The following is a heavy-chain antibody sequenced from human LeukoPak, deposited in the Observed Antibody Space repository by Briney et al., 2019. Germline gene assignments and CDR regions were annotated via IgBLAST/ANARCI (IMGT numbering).Heavy chain of an antibody. CDR1: GGSISSNY. CDR3: ARAMIVVHEAFDI. Sequence: SETLSLTCTVSGGSISSNYWSWIRQPAGKGMEWIGRFYTRGTTNYNPSLKSRVTMSVDTSKNQFSLKLRSVTAADTAVYYCARAMIVVHEAFDIWGQGTMVTVSS. CDR2: FYTRGTT. V-gene: IGHV4-4*07. D-gene: IGHD3-22*01. J-gene: IGHJ3*02.